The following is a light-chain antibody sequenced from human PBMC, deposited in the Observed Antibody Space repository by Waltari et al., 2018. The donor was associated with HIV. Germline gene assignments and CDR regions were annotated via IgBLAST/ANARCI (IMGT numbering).Light chain of an antibody. CDR1: SSNIGSDT. Sequence: QSVLTQPPSASGTPGQRVTLSCSGSSSNIGSDTVTWYQQLPGTSPTLLIYSNNPRPSGVPDRFSGSKAGTSASLAISGLQSEDEADYYCAAWDDSLNVVFGGGTKLTVL. CDR2: SNN. V-gene: IGLV1-44*01. J-gene: IGLJ2*01. CDR3: AAWDDSLNVV.